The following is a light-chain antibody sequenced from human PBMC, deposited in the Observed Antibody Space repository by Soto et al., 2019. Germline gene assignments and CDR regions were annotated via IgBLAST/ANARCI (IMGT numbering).Light chain of an antibody. Sequence: IGLPQSPATLSLSPGERSTLAGISSQSVSSYLAWYQQKPGQAPRLLIYDASNRATGIPARFSGSGSGTDFTLTISSLEPEDFAVYYCQQRSNWPPWTFGQGTKVDI. J-gene: IGKJ1*01. CDR3: QQRSNWPPWT. CDR2: DAS. V-gene: IGKV3-11*01. CDR1: QSVSSY.